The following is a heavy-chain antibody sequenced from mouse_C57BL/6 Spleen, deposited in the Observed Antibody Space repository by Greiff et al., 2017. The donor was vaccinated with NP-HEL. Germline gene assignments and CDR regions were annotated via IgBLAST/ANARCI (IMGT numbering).Heavy chain of an antibody. CDR3: ARESLLYAMDY. D-gene: IGHD1-1*01. CDR2: ISYDGSN. V-gene: IGHV3-6*01. Sequence: DVKLQESGPGLVKPSQSLSLTCSVTGYSITSGYYWNWIRQFPGNKLEWMGYISYDGSNNYNPSLKNRISITRDTSKNQFFLKLNSVTTEDTATYYCARESLLYAMDYWGQGTSVTVSS. CDR1: GYSITSGYY. J-gene: IGHJ4*01.